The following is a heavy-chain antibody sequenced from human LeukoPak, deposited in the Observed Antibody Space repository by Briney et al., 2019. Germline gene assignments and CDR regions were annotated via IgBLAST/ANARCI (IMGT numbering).Heavy chain of an antibody. J-gene: IGHJ4*02. CDR3: ARDVADSYYYGSGSYYNLPPGY. CDR2: ISSSGSNI. Sequence: GGSLRLSCAASGFTFSDYYMSWIRQAPGKGLEWVSYISSSGSNIYLADSVKGRFTVSRDNAKNSLYLQMNSQRAEDTAVYYCARDVADSYYYGSGSYYNLPPGYWGQGTLVTVSS. D-gene: IGHD3-10*01. V-gene: IGHV3-11*01. CDR1: GFTFSDYY.